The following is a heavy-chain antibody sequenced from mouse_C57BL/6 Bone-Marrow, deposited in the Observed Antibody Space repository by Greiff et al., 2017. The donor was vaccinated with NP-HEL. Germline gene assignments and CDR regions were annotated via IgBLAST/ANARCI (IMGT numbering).Heavy chain of an antibody. CDR2: ISDGGSYT. Sequence: EVMLVESGGGLVKPGGSLKLSCAASGFTFSSYAMSWVRQTPEKRLEWVATISDGGSYTYYPDNVKGRFTISRDNAKNNLYLQMSHLKSEDTAMYYCARDRGETGAMDYWGQGTSVTVSS. J-gene: IGHJ4*01. V-gene: IGHV5-4*01. CDR1: GFTFSSYA. CDR3: ARDRGETGAMDY.